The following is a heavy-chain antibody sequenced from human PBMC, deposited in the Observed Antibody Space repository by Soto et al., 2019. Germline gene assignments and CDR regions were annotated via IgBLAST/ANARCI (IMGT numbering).Heavy chain of an antibody. Sequence: SETLSLTCTVSGGSMSSGGYYWSWIRQYPGKSLEWIGYIYFSGSTYYNPSLKSRVTISVDTSKNQFSLKLSSVTAADTAVYYCARVVAAAGTRWFDPWGQGTLVTVSS. J-gene: IGHJ5*02. CDR3: ARVVAAAGTRWFDP. CDR2: IYFSGST. V-gene: IGHV4-31*03. D-gene: IGHD6-13*01. CDR1: GGSMSSGGYY.